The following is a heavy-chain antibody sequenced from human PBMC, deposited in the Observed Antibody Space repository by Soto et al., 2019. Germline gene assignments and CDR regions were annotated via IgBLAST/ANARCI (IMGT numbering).Heavy chain of an antibody. CDR3: AKDLGYCTNGVCYKDAFDI. CDR1: GFTFSSYG. J-gene: IGHJ3*02. V-gene: IGHV3-30*18. CDR2: ISYDGSNK. D-gene: IGHD2-8*01. Sequence: GGSLRLSCAASGFTFSSYGMHWVRQAPGKGLEWVAVISYDGSNKYYADSVKGRFTISRDNSKNTLYLQMNSLRAEDTAVYYGAKDLGYCTNGVCYKDAFDIWGQGTMVTVSS.